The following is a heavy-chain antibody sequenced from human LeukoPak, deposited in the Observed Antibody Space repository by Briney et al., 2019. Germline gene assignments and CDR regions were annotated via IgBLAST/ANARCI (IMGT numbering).Heavy chain of an antibody. CDR3: AKDYNDYESVGYYFDY. CDR2: IWYDGSKK. Sequence: GRSLRLSCVASGFTFSIYGIHWVRQAPGKGLEWVAVIWYDGSKKYYADSVKGRVTVSRDNSKNTPHLQMNSLRAEDTAVYYCAKDYNDYESVGYYFDYWGQGTLVTVSS. J-gene: IGHJ4*02. D-gene: IGHD4-17*01. V-gene: IGHV3-33*06. CDR1: GFTFSIYG.